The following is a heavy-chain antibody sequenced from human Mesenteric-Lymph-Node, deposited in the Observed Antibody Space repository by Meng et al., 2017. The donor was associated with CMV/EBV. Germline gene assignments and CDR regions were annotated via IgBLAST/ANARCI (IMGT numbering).Heavy chain of an antibody. CDR2: ILYDGSNK. CDR3: ARAPDCLSTSCPGYYYYGMDV. CDR1: GFTFSTYG. D-gene: IGHD2-2*01. V-gene: IGHV3-30*19. J-gene: IGHJ6*02. Sequence: GGSLRLSCAASGFTFSTYGMHWVRQAPGKGLEWVAVILYDGSNKYYTDSVKGRFTISRDNSKNTLSLQMNSLRAEDTAVYFCARAPDCLSTSCPGYYYYGMDVWGQGTTVTVSS.